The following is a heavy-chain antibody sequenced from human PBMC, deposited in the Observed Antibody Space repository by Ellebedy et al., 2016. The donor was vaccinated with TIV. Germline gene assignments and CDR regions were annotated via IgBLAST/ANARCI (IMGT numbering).Heavy chain of an antibody. CDR2: ISRSSDYT. Sequence: GGSLRLSCAASGFTFSDYFMSWIRQAPGKGLEWVSYISRSSDYTKYADSVKGRFTISRDNAKNSLYLQMNSLRAEDTAVYYCASEYSSSSHWGYWGQGTLVTVSS. J-gene: IGHJ4*02. CDR3: ASEYSSSSHWGY. V-gene: IGHV3-11*05. D-gene: IGHD6-6*01. CDR1: GFTFSDYF.